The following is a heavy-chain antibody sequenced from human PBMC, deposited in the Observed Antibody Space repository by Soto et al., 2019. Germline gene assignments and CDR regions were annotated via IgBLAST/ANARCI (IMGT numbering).Heavy chain of an antibody. CDR1: GFTFSSYS. CDR3: ARLGDIVLMVYAPDYYYMDV. V-gene: IGHV3-48*01. CDR2: ISSSSSTI. Sequence: EVQLVESGGGLVQPGGSLRLSCAASGFTFSSYSMNWVRQAPGKGLEWVSYISSSSSTIYYADSVKGRFTISRDNAKNSLYLQMNSLRAEDTAVYYCARLGDIVLMVYAPDYYYMDVWGKGTTVTVSS. D-gene: IGHD2-8*01. J-gene: IGHJ6*03.